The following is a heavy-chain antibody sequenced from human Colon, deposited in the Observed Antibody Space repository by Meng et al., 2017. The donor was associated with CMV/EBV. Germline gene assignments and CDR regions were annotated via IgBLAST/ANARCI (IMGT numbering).Heavy chain of an antibody. CDR3: ARGNYGSGSYLGAFDI. CDR1: GFTVSSNY. Sequence: GESLKISCAASGFTVSSNYMSWVRQAPGKRLEWVSVIYSGGSTYYADSVKGRFTISRDNSKNTLYLQMNSLRAEDTAVYYCARGNYGSGSYLGAFDIWGQGTMVTVSS. CDR2: IYSGGST. V-gene: IGHV3-66*02. D-gene: IGHD3-10*01. J-gene: IGHJ3*02.